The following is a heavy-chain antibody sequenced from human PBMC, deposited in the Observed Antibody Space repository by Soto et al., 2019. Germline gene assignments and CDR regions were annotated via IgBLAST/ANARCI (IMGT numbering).Heavy chain of an antibody. D-gene: IGHD4-17*01. Sequence: GGSLRLSCAASGFTFSSYGMHWVRQAPGKGLEWVAVISYDGSNKYYADSVKGRFTISRDNSKNTLYLQMNSLRAEDTAVYYCAKRHDYGDFDYWGQGTLVTVSS. V-gene: IGHV3-30*18. CDR3: AKRHDYGDFDY. J-gene: IGHJ4*02. CDR2: ISYDGSNK. CDR1: GFTFSSYG.